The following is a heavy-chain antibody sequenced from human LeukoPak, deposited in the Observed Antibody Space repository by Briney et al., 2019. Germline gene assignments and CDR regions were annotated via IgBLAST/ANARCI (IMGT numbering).Heavy chain of an antibody. Sequence: GGSLRLSCAASGFTVSSNYMSWVRQAPEKGLEWVSVIYSGGATYYTDSVKGRFTISRDNSKNTLYLQMNSLRAEDTAVYYCARGGYDSGSYYKGPLYYFDYWGQGTLVTVSS. D-gene: IGHD3-10*01. J-gene: IGHJ4*02. CDR1: GFTVSSNY. CDR2: IYSGGAT. V-gene: IGHV3-53*01. CDR3: ARGGYDSGSYYKGPLYYFDY.